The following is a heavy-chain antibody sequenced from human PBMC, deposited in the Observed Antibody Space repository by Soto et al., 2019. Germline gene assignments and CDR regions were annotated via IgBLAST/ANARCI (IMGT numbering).Heavy chain of an antibody. CDR2: IIPMFPTA. J-gene: IGHJ6*02. CDR1: GGTFSNHA. Sequence: SVKVSCKASGGTFSNHAISWVRQAPGQGLEWVGGIIPMFPTADYAQRFQGRVTITADDSTTTVYMELSGLRSEDTAMYYCARDDATYWGGDCYRYFYYGMDVWGQGTRVTVSS. V-gene: IGHV1-69*13. CDR3: ARDDATYWGGDCYRYFYYGMDV. D-gene: IGHD2-21*02.